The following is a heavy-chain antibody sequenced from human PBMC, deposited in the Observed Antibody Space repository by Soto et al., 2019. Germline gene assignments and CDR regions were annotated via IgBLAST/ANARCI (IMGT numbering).Heavy chain of an antibody. Sequence: GGSLRLSCTGSGYTFSSYWMSWVRQAPGKGPEWVASIRGDGGEKYYVDSVRGRFTISRDNAKNSLYLQMNSLRVDDTALYYCAREAYWGPGTLVTVSS. CDR2: IRGDGGEK. J-gene: IGHJ4*02. CDR3: AREAY. CDR1: GYTFSSYW. V-gene: IGHV3-7*01.